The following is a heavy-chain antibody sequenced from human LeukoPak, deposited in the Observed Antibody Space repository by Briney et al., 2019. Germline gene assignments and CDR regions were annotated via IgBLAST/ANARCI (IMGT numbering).Heavy chain of an antibody. CDR1: GFTFSSYW. CDR2: INQDGSEK. Sequence: GGSLRLSCAASGFTFSSYWMSWVRQAPGKGLEWVANINQDGSEKYYVDSVKGRFTISRDNAKNSLYLQMNSLRAEDTAVYYCASPYYYDSSGYYDNDAFDIWGQGTMVTVSS. V-gene: IGHV3-7*01. J-gene: IGHJ3*02. D-gene: IGHD3-22*01. CDR3: ASPYYYDSSGYYDNDAFDI.